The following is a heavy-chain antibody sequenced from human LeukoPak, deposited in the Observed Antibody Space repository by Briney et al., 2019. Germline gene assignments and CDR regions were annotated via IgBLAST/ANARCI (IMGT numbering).Heavy chain of an antibody. V-gene: IGHV3-7*01. CDR3: AREGIFGVVIIDAFDI. CDR1: EFTFSSYW. J-gene: IGHJ3*02. CDR2: IKQDGSEK. Sequence: PGGSLRLSCAASEFTFSSYWMTWVRQAPGKGLEWVANIKQDGSEKYYVDSVKGRFTISRDNAKNSLYLQMNSLRAEDTAVYYCAREGIFGVVIIDAFDIWGQGTMVTVSS. D-gene: IGHD3-3*01.